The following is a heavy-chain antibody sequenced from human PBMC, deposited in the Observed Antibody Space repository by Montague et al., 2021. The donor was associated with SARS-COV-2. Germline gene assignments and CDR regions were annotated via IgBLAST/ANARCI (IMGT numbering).Heavy chain of an antibody. CDR2: IYYSGTT. D-gene: IGHD3-10*01. Sequence: SETLSLTCSLSSGSIISSGYYWGWIRQPPGKELEWIGNIYYSGTTYYSPSLQSRGTISVDTSKNHLSLRLSSVTAADTAVYFRARGMIRGVTTPFDYWGQGSQATVSS. J-gene: IGHJ4*02. CDR3: ARGMIRGVTTPFDY. V-gene: IGHV4-39*02. CDR1: SGSIISSGYY.